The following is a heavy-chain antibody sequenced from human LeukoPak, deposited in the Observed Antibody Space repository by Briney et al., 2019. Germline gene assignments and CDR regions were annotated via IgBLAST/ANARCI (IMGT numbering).Heavy chain of an antibody. J-gene: IGHJ1*01. CDR3: ARYSSSWHLDAEYFQH. V-gene: IGHV4-31*03. CDR1: GGSISSGGYY. D-gene: IGHD6-13*01. CDR2: IYYSGST. Sequence: PSETLSLTCTVSGGSISSGGYYWSWIRQHPGKGLEWIGYIYYSGSTYYNPSLKSRVTISVDTSKNQFSLKLSSVTAADTAVYYCARYSSSWHLDAEYFQHWGQGTLVTVSS.